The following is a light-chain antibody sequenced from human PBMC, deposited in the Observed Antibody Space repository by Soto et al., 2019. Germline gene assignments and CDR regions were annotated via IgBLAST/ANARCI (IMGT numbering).Light chain of an antibody. CDR1: HSVSSSY. CDR3: QQYGGSPLVT. J-gene: IGKJ3*01. CDR2: GAS. Sequence: EIVLTQSPGTLSLSPGERATLSCRTSHSVSSSYLAWYQQKPGQAPRLLFYGASSRATGIPDRFSGSRSGTDFTLTISRLEPEDFAVYYCQQYGGSPLVTFGPGTKVDIK. V-gene: IGKV3-20*01.